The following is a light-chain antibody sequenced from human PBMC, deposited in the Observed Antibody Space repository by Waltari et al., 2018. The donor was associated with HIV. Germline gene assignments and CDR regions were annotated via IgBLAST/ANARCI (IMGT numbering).Light chain of an antibody. V-gene: IGLV2-14*01. CDR2: DVT. J-gene: IGLJ2*01. CDR1: TSDIGDYNY. Sequence: QSALTQPASVSASRGQSLTISCTGTTSDIGDYNYVSWYQQLPGKAPKLLIFDVTKRPSGVSNRFSGSKSGNTASLTISGLQAEDEADYYCSSYSTRSTFVIFGGGTKLTV. CDR3: SSYSTRSTFVI.